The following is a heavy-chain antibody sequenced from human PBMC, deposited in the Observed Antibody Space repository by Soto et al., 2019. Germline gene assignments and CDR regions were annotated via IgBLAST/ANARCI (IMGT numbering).Heavy chain of an antibody. J-gene: IGHJ4*02. CDR1: GESISSGGYY. CDR3: ARASSSSSAADY. CDR2: IYDSESA. D-gene: IGHD6-6*01. Sequence: QVQLQESGPGLVKPSQTLSLTCSVSGESISSGGYYWSWIRHHPGKGLEWIVYIYDSESAYYNPSLKSRVTISMDTSKNHFAMSLSSVTAAYTAVYYCARASSSSSAADYWGQGTLATVSS. V-gene: IGHV4-31*03.